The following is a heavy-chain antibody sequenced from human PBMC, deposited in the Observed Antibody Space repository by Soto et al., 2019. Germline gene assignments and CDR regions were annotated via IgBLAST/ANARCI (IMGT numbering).Heavy chain of an antibody. CDR1: GFTFSSYG. CDR3: ARYSSGWYASRFDY. Sequence: QVQLVESGGGVVQPGRSLRLSCAASGFTFSSYGMHWVRQAPGKGLEWVAVISYDGSNKYYADSVKGRFTISRDNSKNRLYLQMNSLRAEDTAVYYCARYSSGWYASRFDYWGQGTLVTVSS. CDR2: ISYDGSNK. V-gene: IGHV3-30*03. J-gene: IGHJ4*02. D-gene: IGHD6-19*01.